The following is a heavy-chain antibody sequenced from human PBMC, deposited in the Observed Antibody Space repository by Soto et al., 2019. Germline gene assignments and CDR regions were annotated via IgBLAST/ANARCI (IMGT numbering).Heavy chain of an antibody. Sequence: SVKVSCKASGGTFSSYTISWVRQAPGQGLEWMGRIIPILGIANYAQKFQGRVTITADKSTSTAYMELSSLRSEDTAVYYCARVVRGWNPAVLYFNGMDVWGQGTTVTVSS. CDR3: ARVVRGWNPAVLYFNGMDV. J-gene: IGHJ6*02. V-gene: IGHV1-69*02. D-gene: IGHD1-1*01. CDR2: IIPILGIA. CDR1: GGTFSSYT.